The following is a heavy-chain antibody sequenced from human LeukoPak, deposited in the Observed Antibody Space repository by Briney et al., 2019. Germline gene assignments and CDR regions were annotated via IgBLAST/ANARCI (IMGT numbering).Heavy chain of an antibody. D-gene: IGHD6-19*01. V-gene: IGHV4-34*01. CDR1: GGSFSGYY. Sequence: PSETLSLTCAVYGGSFSGYYWSWIRQPPGKGLEWIGEINHSGSTNYNPSLKSRVTISVDTSKNQFSLKLSSVTAADTAVYYCASSSGMRYWGQGTLVTVSS. CDR2: INHSGST. J-gene: IGHJ4*02. CDR3: ASSSGMRY.